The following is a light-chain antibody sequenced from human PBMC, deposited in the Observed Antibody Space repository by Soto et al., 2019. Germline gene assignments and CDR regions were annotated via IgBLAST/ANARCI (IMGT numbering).Light chain of an antibody. J-gene: IGLJ1*01. CDR1: SSDVGSYNL. CDR2: EVS. V-gene: IGLV2-23*02. CDR3: CSYAGSSTFV. Sequence: QSVLTQPASVSGSPGQSITISCTGTSSDVGSYNLVSWYQQHPGKAPKLMIYEVSKRPSGVSNRFSGSKSGNTASLTISGLQAEDEADYYCCSYAGSSTFVFETGPKVTVL.